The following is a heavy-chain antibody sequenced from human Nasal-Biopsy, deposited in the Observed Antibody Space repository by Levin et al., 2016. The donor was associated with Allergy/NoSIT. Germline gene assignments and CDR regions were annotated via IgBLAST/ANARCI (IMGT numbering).Heavy chain of an antibody. CDR1: GFTFSSYS. D-gene: IGHD6-6*01. CDR3: VRDSSPLRM. V-gene: IGHV3-48*02. CDR2: ISSSSFSTT. J-gene: IGHJ4*02. Sequence: GESLKISCAASGFTFSSYSMNWVRQAPGKGLEWLSYISSSSFSTTYYADSVKGRFTISRDNAKNSLYLQMDSLRDEDTAVYYCVRDSSPLRMWGQGTLVTVS.